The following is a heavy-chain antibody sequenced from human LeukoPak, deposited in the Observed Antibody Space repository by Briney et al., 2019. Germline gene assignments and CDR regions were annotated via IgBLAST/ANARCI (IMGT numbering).Heavy chain of an antibody. D-gene: IGHD5-18*01. CDR2: ISYDGSNK. CDR3: ARGTAMVSAPDY. CDR1: GFTFSSYA. Sequence: GGSLRLSCAASGFTFSSYAMLWVRQAPGEGLEWVAVISYDGSNKYYADSVKGRFTISRDNSKNTLYLQMNSLRAEDTAVYYCARGTAMVSAPDYWGQGTLVTVSS. J-gene: IGHJ4*02. V-gene: IGHV3-30-3*01.